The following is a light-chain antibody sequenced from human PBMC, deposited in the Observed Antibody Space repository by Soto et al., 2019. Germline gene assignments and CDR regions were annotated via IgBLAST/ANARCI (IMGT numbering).Light chain of an antibody. J-gene: IGKJ2*01. V-gene: IGKV1-5*03. Sequence: DIQMTQSPSTLSTSIGDRVTITCRASQNISNWLAWYQQKPGKAPKLLIYRASRLEVGVPSRFSGTGSGTDFTLTITSLQPDDFGTYFCQQYSRESTFGQGTKLE. CDR1: QNISNW. CDR3: QQYSREST. CDR2: RAS.